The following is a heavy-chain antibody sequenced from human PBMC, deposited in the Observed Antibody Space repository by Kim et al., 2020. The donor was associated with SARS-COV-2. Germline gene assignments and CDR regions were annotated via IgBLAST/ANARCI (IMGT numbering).Heavy chain of an antibody. CDR1: GGSITNGDYY. J-gene: IGHJ4*01. D-gene: IGHD4-17*01. CDR3: ARAKSLGWNPYGDY. CDR2: IYYSGST. V-gene: IGHV4-30-4*08. Sequence: SETLSLTCTVSGGSITNGDYYWSWIRRPPGKGLEWIAYIYYSGSTYYNPSLRSRLSISLDTSRNQFSLNLTSVTAADSAVYYCARAKSLGWNPYGDY.